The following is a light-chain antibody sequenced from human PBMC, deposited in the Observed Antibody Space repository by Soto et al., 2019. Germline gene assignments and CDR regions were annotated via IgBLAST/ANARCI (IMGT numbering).Light chain of an antibody. CDR2: AVS. CDR3: QQSYSTLFT. CDR1: QTVIRY. V-gene: IGKV1-39*01. J-gene: IGKJ3*01. Sequence: IQMTQFPSSLSASVGDRVTITCRAGQTVIRYLNWYQQKPGRAPNLLIYAVSNLQSGVPSRFSGSGSGTEFTLTNSDLQPEDFATYYCQQSYSTLFTFGPGTKVEIK.